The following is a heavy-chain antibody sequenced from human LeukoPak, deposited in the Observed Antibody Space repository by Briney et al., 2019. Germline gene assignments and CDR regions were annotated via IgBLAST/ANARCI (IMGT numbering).Heavy chain of an antibody. D-gene: IGHD2-2*01. V-gene: IGHV3-30*18. CDR1: GFTFSSYG. J-gene: IGHJ4*02. Sequence: GGSLRLSCAASGFTFSSYGMHWVRQAPGKGLEWVAVISFDGKTQYYTDSVKGRFTISRDNSKNTLYLQMNSLRAEDTAVYYCAKEMFSSNIDHCGQGTLVTVSS. CDR2: ISFDGKTQ. CDR3: AKEMFSSNIDH.